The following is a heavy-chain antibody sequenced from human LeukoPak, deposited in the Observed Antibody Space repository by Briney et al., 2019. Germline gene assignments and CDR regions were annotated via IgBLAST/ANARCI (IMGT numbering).Heavy chain of an antibody. CDR1: GFTVSAYA. D-gene: IGHD3-3*01. CDR2: IYDDNT. Sequence: GGSLRLSCAASGFTVSAYAMAWVRQAPGKGLEWVSTIYDDNTYYADSVKGRFAISTDNSKNTLYLQMNSLRAEDTAVYYCAFRPTIFGAGGGQGTLVTVSS. V-gene: IGHV3-23*01. J-gene: IGHJ4*02. CDR3: AFRPTIFGAG.